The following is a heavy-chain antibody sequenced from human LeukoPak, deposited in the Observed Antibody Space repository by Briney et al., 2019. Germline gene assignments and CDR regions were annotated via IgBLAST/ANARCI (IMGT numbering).Heavy chain of an antibody. J-gene: IGHJ5*02. CDR1: GGSISSGGYY. Sequence: SETLSLTCTVSGGSISSGGYYWSWIRQPPGKGLEWIGYIYHSGSTYYNPSLKSRVTISVDKSKNQFSLRLNSVTAAGTAVYYCTRDIFSGYCSSSYCSNWFDPWGQGTLVTVST. V-gene: IGHV4-30-2*01. D-gene: IGHD2-2*01. CDR3: TRDIFSGYCSSSYCSNWFDP. CDR2: IYHSGST.